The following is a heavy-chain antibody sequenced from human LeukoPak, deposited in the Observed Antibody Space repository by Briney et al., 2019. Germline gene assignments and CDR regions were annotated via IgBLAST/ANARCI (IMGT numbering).Heavy chain of an antibody. D-gene: IGHD5-24*01. CDR1: GYTFTNYA. CDR2: ITPGGGT. Sequence: ASVKVSCKASGYTFTNYAMHWVRQAPGQGLEWMGWITPGGGTNYPQKFQGRVAITWDTSITTTYMDLSRLTSDDTAMYSCARDRYGDGFAHFDYWGQGALVTVSS. J-gene: IGHJ4*02. V-gene: IGHV1-2*02. CDR3: ARDRYGDGFAHFDY.